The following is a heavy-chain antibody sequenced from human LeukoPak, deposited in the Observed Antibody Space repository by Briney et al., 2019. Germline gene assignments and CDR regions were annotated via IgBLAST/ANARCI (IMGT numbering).Heavy chain of an antibody. Sequence: GGSLRLSCAASGFTFSSYAMHWVRQAPGKGLEWVAVISYDGSNKYYADSVKGRFTISRDNSKNTLYLQMNSLRAEDTAVYYCARARNNYDFDYWGQGTLVTVSS. J-gene: IGHJ4*02. CDR2: ISYDGSNK. CDR3: ARARNNYDFDY. CDR1: GFTFSSYA. V-gene: IGHV3-30-3*01. D-gene: IGHD3-22*01.